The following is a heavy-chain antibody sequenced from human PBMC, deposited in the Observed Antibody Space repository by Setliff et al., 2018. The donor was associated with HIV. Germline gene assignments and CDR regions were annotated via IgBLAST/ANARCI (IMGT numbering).Heavy chain of an antibody. Sequence: PSDTLALTCTVSGGSISSGNYYWSWIRQPAGKGLEWIGRICSSGSTNYNPSLKSRVTISINTSKNQFSLKLSSVTAADTAVYYCARDRDIVVVPASPQGYYYYMDVWGKGTTVTVSS. V-gene: IGHV4-61*02. D-gene: IGHD2-2*01. CDR2: ICSSGST. CDR1: GGSISSGNYY. CDR3: ARDRDIVVVPASPQGYYYYMDV. J-gene: IGHJ6*03.